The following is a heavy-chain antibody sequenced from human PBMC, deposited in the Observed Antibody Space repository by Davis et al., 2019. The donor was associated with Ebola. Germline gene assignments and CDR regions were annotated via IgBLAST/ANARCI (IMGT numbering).Heavy chain of an antibody. J-gene: IGHJ5*02. CDR3: ARTIAAGDWFDP. CDR1: GYTFTSYD. D-gene: IGHD6-25*01. Sequence: AASVKVSCKASGYTFTSYDINWVRQAPGQGLEWMGWISAYNGNTNYAQKLQGRVTMTTDTSTSTAYMELRSLRSDDTAVYYCARTIAAGDWFDPWGQGTLVTVSS. CDR2: ISAYNGNT. V-gene: IGHV1-18*01.